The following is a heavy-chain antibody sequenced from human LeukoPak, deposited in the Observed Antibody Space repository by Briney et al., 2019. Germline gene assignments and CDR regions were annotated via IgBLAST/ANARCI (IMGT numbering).Heavy chain of an antibody. CDR2: ISSSSSYI. Sequence: GGSLRLSCAASGFTFSSYSMNWVRQAPGKGLEWVSSISSSSSYIYYADSVKGRLTISRDNAKNSLYLQMNSLRAEDTAVYYCARGPTFGLGDYWGQGTLVTVSS. D-gene: IGHD3/OR15-3a*01. J-gene: IGHJ4*02. V-gene: IGHV3-21*01. CDR3: ARGPTFGLGDY. CDR1: GFTFSSYS.